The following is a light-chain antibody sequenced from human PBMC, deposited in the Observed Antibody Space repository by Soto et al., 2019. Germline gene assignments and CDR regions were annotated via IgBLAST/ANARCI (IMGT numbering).Light chain of an antibody. CDR2: EVS. CDR3: SSYTSTTTHV. Sequence: QSALTQPPSVSGSPGQSVTISCTGTSSDVGSYNRVSRYQQPPGTAPKLMIYEVSNRPSGVPDRFSGSKSGNTASLTISGLQAEDEADYYCSSYTSTTTHVFGTGTKVTVL. V-gene: IGLV2-18*02. J-gene: IGLJ1*01. CDR1: SSDVGSYNR.